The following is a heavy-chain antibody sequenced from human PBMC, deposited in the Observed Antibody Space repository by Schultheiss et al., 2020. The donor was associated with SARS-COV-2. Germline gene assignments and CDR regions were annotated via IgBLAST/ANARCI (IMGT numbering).Heavy chain of an antibody. CDR1: GGSISSGGYY. J-gene: IGHJ4*02. CDR2: IYYSGST. D-gene: IGHD6-13*01. CDR3: ATVGYSSLWVFDY. V-gene: IGHV4-31*03. Sequence: SETLSLTCTVSGGSISSGGYYWSWIRQHPGKGLEWIGYIYYSGSTYYNPSLKSRVTISVDTSKNQFSLKLSSVTAADTAVYYCATVGYSSLWVFDYWGQGTLVTVSS.